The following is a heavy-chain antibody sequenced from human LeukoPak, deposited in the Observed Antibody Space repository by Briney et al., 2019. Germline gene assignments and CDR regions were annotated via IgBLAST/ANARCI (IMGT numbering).Heavy chain of an antibody. V-gene: IGHV4-59*12. J-gene: IGHJ5*02. CDR3: ARGRVLLWFGELPNWFDP. D-gene: IGHD3-10*01. CDR2: IYYSGST. Sequence: PSETLSLTCTVSGGSISSYYWSWIRQPPGKGLEWIGYIYYSGSTNYNPSLKSRVTISVDTSKNQFSLKLSSVTAADTAVYYCARGRVLLWFGELPNWFDPWGQGTLVTVSS. CDR1: GGSISSYY.